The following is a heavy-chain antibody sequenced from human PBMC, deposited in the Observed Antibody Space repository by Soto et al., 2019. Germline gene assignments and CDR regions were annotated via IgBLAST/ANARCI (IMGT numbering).Heavy chain of an antibody. CDR3: ARDLWVEPELYYYGMDV. D-gene: IGHD1-1*01. Sequence: PSETLSLTCSASGGSITSSSHFWGWVRQPPGKGLEWIGTIYFTGNTYYTPSLKSRLTMSIDTSKNEFSLRLNSVTAADTAVYYCARDLWVEPELYYYGMDVWGQGTTVTVSS. CDR2: IYFTGNT. J-gene: IGHJ6*02. CDR1: GGSITSSSHF. V-gene: IGHV4-39*02.